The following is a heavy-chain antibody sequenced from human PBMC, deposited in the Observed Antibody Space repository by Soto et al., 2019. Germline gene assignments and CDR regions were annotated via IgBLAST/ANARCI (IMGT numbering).Heavy chain of an antibody. CDR1: GGSISSSSYY. V-gene: IGHV4-39*01. J-gene: IGHJ4*02. CDR2: IYYSGST. Sequence: ASETLSLTCTVSGGSISSSSYYWGWIRQPPGKGLEWIESIYYSGSTYYNPSLKSRVTISVDTSKNQFSLKLSSVTAADTAVYYCARLDLTTVTGPAYWGQGTLVTVSS. D-gene: IGHD4-17*01. CDR3: ARLDLTTVTGPAY.